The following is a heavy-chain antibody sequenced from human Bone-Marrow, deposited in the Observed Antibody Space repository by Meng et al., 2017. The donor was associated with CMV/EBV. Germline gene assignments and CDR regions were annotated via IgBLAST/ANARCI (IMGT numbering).Heavy chain of an antibody. V-gene: IGHV3-66*02. D-gene: IGHD2-8*01. CDR2: IHSGGST. J-gene: IGHJ6*02. Sequence: GESLKISCAASGFTVSSNFMTWVRQAPGKGLEWVSVIHSGGSTYYADSVKGRFTISRDNSKNTLFLQMNSLRPEDTAMYYCARGVHYYDMDVWGQGTMVTVSS. CDR3: ARGVHYYDMDV. CDR1: GFTVSSNF.